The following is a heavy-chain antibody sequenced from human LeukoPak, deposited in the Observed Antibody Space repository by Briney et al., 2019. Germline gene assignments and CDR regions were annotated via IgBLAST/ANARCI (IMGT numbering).Heavy chain of an antibody. V-gene: IGHV3-23*01. D-gene: IGHD3-10*02. Sequence: GGSLRLSCAASGFTFSTYAMNWVRQAPGKGLEWVSSISGSGGTTYYADSVKGRFTISRDNAKNSLYLQMNSLRAEDTAVYYCAELGITMIGGVWGKGTTVTISS. J-gene: IGHJ6*04. CDR1: GFTFSTYA. CDR3: AELGITMIGGV. CDR2: ISGSGGTT.